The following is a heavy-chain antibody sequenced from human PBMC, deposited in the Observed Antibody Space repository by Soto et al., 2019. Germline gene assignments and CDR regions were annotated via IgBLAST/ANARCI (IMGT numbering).Heavy chain of an antibody. CDR1: GGTFNSYA. J-gene: IGHJ5*02. D-gene: IGHD6-13*01. CDR3: ARHPERIAQIGWFDP. CDR2: TIPILGLT. Sequence: SVKVSCKASGGTFNSYAFSWVRQAPGQGLEWMGRTIPILGLTNFAQKFQGRVTITADNAKNSLYLQMNSLRAEDTAVYYCARHPERIAQIGWFDPWGQGTLVTVSS. V-gene: IGHV1-69*04.